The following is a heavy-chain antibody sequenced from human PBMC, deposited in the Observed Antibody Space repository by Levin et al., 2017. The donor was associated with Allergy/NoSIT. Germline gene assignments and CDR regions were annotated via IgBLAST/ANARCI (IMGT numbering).Heavy chain of an antibody. D-gene: IGHD2-2*01. CDR1: GASITSGAHY. Sequence: LSQTLSLTCTVSGASITSGAHYWTWIRQLPGKGLEYIGYIYYSGTTYYNPSLKSRLSISLDTSLNQFSLNLTSVTAADTAVYYCARGGRRFGPAAATDSWGQGTLVTVSS. CDR3: ARGGRRFGPAAATDS. CDR2: IYYSGTT. V-gene: IGHV4-31*03. J-gene: IGHJ4*02.